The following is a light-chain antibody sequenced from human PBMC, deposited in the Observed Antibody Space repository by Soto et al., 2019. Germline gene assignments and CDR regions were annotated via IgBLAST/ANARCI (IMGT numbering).Light chain of an antibody. CDR3: SSYTSSSTV. J-gene: IGLJ2*01. CDR1: SSDVGGYNY. V-gene: IGLV2-14*01. Sequence: QSVLTQPASVSGSPGQSITISCTGTSSDVGGYNYVSWYQQHPGKAPKLMIYDVSNRPSGVSNRFSGSKSANTASLTIPGLEAEDEADYYCSSYTSSSTVFGGGTKVTVL. CDR2: DVS.